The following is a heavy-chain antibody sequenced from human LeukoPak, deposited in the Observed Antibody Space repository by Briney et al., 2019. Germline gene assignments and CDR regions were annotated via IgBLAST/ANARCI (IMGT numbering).Heavy chain of an antibody. V-gene: IGHV3-7*01. CDR3: ARDPVGVAGYFDY. J-gene: IGHJ4*02. CDR1: GFTFSSYW. D-gene: IGHD6-19*01. Sequence: SGGSLRLSCAASGFTFSSYWMSWVRQAPGKGLEWVANIKQDGSEKYYVDSVKGRFTISRGNAKNSLYLQMNSLRAEDTAVYYCARDPVGVAGYFDYWGQGTLVTVSS. CDR2: IKQDGSEK.